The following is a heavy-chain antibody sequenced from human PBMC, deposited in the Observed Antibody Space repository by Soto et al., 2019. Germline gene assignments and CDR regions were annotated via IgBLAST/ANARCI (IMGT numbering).Heavy chain of an antibody. CDR1: GGSISSYY. CDR3: ARMSSGWYWFDP. CDR2: IYYSGST. Sequence: PSETLSLTCTVSGGSISSYYWSWIRQPPGKGLEWLGYIYYSGSTNYNPSLKSRVTISVDTSKNQFSLKLSSVTAADTAVYYCARMSSGWYWFDPWGQGTLVTVSS. J-gene: IGHJ5*02. V-gene: IGHV4-59*01. D-gene: IGHD6-19*01.